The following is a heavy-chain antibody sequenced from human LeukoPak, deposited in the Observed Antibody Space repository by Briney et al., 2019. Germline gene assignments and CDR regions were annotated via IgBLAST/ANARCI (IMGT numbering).Heavy chain of an antibody. D-gene: IGHD4-17*01. J-gene: IGHJ6*02. V-gene: IGHV3-23*01. CDR1: GFTFSSYA. CDR2: ISGSGGST. Sequence: GGSLRLSCAASGFTFSSYAMSWVRQAPGKGLEWVSAISGSGGSTYYADSVKGRFTISRDNSKNTLYLQMNSLRAEDTAVYYCAKDSSVTTVTTYYYYYYGMDVWGQGTTVTVSS. CDR3: AKDSSVTTVTTYYYYYYGMDV.